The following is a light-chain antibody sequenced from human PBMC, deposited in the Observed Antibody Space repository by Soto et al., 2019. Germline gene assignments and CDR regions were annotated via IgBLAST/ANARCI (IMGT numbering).Light chain of an antibody. V-gene: IGKV3-11*01. Sequence: EIVLTQSPGTLSLYPGERATLSCRASETISWHLAWYQQKPGQAPRLLIYDASKRATGIPARFSGSGSGTDFTLTTSSLEAEDFAVYYCQQRTLWRTFGQGTKVE. CDR2: DAS. J-gene: IGKJ1*01. CDR3: QQRTLWRT. CDR1: ETISWH.